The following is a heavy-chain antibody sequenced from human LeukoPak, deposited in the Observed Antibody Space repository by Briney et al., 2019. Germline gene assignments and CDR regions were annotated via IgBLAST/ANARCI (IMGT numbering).Heavy chain of an antibody. Sequence: ASVKVSCKASGGTFSSYAISWVRQAPGQGLEWMGGIIPIFGTANYAQKFQGRVTITADESTRTAYMELRSLRSDDTAVYYCARVLDYYDSSGYYRLKYFDYWGQGTLVTVSS. D-gene: IGHD3-22*01. CDR1: GGTFSSYA. CDR2: IIPIFGTA. V-gene: IGHV1-69*13. J-gene: IGHJ4*02. CDR3: ARVLDYYDSSGYYRLKYFDY.